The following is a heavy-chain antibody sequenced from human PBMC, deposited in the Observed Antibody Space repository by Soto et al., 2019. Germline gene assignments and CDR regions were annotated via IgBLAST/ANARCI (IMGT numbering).Heavy chain of an antibody. V-gene: IGHV1-69*13. CDR3: AIVRTYSYYYGMDV. CDR2: IIPIFGTA. CDR1: GGTFSSYA. Sequence: SVKVSCKASGGTFSSYAISWVRQAPGQGLEWMGGIIPIFGTANYAQKFQGRVTITADESTSTAYMELSSLRSEDTAVYYWAIVRTYSYYYGMDVLGKGTTVTASS. J-gene: IGHJ6*04. D-gene: IGHD5-12*01.